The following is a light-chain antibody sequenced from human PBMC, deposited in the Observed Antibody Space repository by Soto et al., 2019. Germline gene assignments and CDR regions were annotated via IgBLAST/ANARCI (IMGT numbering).Light chain of an antibody. Sequence: DIQLTQSRSFLSASVGDRVTITCRASQGISSYLAWYQQKPGKAPKLLIYAASTLQSGVPSRFSGSGSGTEFTLTISSLQPEDFATYYCQQLNSYPPTFGGGTKVEIK. CDR3: QQLNSYPPT. V-gene: IGKV1-9*01. CDR2: AAS. J-gene: IGKJ4*01. CDR1: QGISSY.